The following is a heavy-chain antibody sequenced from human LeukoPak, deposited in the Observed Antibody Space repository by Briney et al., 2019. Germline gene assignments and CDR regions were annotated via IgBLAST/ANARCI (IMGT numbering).Heavy chain of an antibody. CDR1: GGFISSYY. CDR2: IYYSGST. V-gene: IGHV4-59*01. J-gene: IGHJ3*02. D-gene: IGHD3-9*01. Sequence: SETLSLTCSVSGGFISSYYWSWIRQPPGKGLEWIGYIYYSGSTNYNPSLKSRVTISVDTSKNQFSLKLSSVTAADTAVYYCARERRYDILTGYGLDIWGQGTMVTVSS. CDR3: ARERRYDILTGYGLDI.